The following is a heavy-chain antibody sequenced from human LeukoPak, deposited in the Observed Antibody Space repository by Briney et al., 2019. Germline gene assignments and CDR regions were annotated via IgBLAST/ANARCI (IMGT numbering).Heavy chain of an antibody. CDR2: ISSSSRNM. Sequence: PGGSLRLSCAASGFTFSNYELNWVRQAPGKGLEWVSYISSSSRNMYYADSVKGPITISTATAKNFLYLQMNSLKAEDTAVYYCARDLVQLWSKDYWGQGTLVTVSS. CDR1: GFTFSNYE. V-gene: IGHV3-48*03. J-gene: IGHJ4*02. D-gene: IGHD5-18*01. CDR3: ARDLVQLWSKDY.